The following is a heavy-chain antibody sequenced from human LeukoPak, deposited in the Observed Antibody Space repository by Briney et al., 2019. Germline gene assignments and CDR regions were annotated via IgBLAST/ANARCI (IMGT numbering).Heavy chain of an antibody. CDR2: IYRDGSS. Sequence: PGGSLRLSCVASGLSVSSNYMSWVRQAPGKGLEWVSVIYRDGSSYYAESVKGRFTISRDNSKNTLYIQMNSLRAEDTAVYYCASFDSSGWHYFDYWGQGTLVTVSA. CDR3: ASFDSSGWHYFDY. V-gene: IGHV3-66*01. D-gene: IGHD6-19*01. CDR1: GLSVSSNY. J-gene: IGHJ4*02.